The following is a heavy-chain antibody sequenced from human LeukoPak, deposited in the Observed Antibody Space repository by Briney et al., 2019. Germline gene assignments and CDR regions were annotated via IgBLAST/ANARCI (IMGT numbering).Heavy chain of an antibody. CDR2: ISGSGGST. CDR1: GFTFSSYA. V-gene: IGHV3-23*01. D-gene: IGHD3-22*01. J-gene: IGHJ6*03. CDR3: ARVPTMIVGGYMDV. Sequence: PGGSLRLSCAASGFTFSSYAMSWVRQAPGKGLEWVSAISGSGGSTYYADSVKGRFTISRDNAKNSLYLQMNSLRAEDTALYYCARVPTMIVGGYMDVWGKGTTVTVSS.